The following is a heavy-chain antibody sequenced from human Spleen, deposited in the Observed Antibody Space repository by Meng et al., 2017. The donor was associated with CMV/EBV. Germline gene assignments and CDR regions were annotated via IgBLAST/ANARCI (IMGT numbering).Heavy chain of an antibody. CDR2: LHHSETT. J-gene: IGHJ4*02. CDR3: ARNGHYSLDS. CDR1: GGSFSIGYW. D-gene: IGHD3-22*01. Sequence: LTCAVSGGSFSIGYWWGWGHQTPGKGLQWLGELHHSETTTYNPSLNSRVTFSLDKSKNEFSLKLTSVTVADTTVYYCARNGHYSLDSWSQGTLVTVSS. V-gene: IGHV4-4*02.